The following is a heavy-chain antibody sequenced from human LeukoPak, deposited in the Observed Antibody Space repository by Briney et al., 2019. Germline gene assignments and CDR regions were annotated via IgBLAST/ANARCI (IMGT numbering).Heavy chain of an antibody. D-gene: IGHD5-12*01. Sequence: GGSLRLSCTASGFTFGNYAMSWFRQAPGKGLEWVGFIRSKAYGGTTEYAASVKGRFTISRDDSKSIAYLQMNSLKTEDTAVYYCTRGLYSGYSNWFDTWGQGTLVTVSS. CDR2: IRSKAYGGTT. CDR3: TRGLYSGYSNWFDT. CDR1: GFTFGNYA. V-gene: IGHV3-49*03. J-gene: IGHJ5*02.